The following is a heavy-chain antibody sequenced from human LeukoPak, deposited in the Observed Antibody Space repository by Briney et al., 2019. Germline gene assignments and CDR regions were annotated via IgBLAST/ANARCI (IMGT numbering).Heavy chain of an antibody. CDR2: INPNGGGT. CDR1: GYTFTGYY. V-gene: IGHV1-2*06. Sequence: ASVKVSCKASGYTFTGYYMHWVRQAPGQGLEWMGRINPNGGGTNYAQKFQGRVTMTRDTSISTAYMELSRLTSDDTAVYYCARQDKGGYSYLGDYWGQGTLVTVSS. D-gene: IGHD3-22*01. J-gene: IGHJ4*02. CDR3: ARQDKGGYSYLGDY.